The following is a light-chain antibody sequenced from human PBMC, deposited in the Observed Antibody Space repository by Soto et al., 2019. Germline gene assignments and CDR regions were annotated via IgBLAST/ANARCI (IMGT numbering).Light chain of an antibody. Sequence: VLTKSPGTMSLSPGERATLSCRASQSVSSNYLAWYQQKPGQAPRLLIYGASSRATGIPDGFSGSGSGTDFTLTIRRLEPEDFAVYYCQQYGSSYPWTSCQGTKVDIK. CDR1: QSVSSNY. J-gene: IGKJ1*01. CDR3: QQYGSSYPWT. V-gene: IGKV3-20*01. CDR2: GAS.